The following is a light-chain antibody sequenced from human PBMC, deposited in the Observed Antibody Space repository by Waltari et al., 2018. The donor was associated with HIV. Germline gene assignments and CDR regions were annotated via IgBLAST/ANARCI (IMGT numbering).Light chain of an antibody. CDR1: SSHIGSNT. J-gene: IGLJ2*01. V-gene: IGLV1-44*01. CDR3: AAWDDSLNGHVV. Sequence: QSVLTQPPSASGTPGQRVTISCSGSSSHIGSNTVNWYQQHPGTAPKLLIYSNNQRPPGVPDRFSGSKSGTSASLAISGLQSEDEADYYCAAWDDSLNGHVVFGGGTKLTVL. CDR2: SNN.